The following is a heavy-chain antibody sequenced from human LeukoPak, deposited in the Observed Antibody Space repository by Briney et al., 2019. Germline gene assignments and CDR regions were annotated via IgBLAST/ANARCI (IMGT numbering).Heavy chain of an antibody. J-gene: IGHJ4*02. D-gene: IGHD3-10*01. CDR1: GGSFSGYY. V-gene: IGHV4-34*01. CDR3: ARDLRVYGSGSYFLDY. CDR2: INHSGST. Sequence: PSETLSLTCAVYGGSFSGYYWSWIRQPPGKGLEWIGEINHSGSTNYNPSPKSRVTISVDTSKNQFSLKLSSVTAADTAVYYCARDLRVYGSGSYFLDYWGQGTPVTVSS.